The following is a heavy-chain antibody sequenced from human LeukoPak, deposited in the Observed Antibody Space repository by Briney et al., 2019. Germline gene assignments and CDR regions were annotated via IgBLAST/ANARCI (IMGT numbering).Heavy chain of an antibody. CDR3: AKDQYCSSTSCYYYYGMDV. Sequence: GGSLRLSCAASGFTFSNYAMSWVRQAPGKGLEWVSTIGGSGGSTNYADSVKGRFTISRDNSKNTLFLQMNSLRAEDTAVYYCAKDQYCSSTSCYYYYGMDVWGQGTTVTVSS. V-gene: IGHV3-23*01. J-gene: IGHJ6*02. CDR2: IGGSGGST. D-gene: IGHD2-2*01. CDR1: GFTFSNYA.